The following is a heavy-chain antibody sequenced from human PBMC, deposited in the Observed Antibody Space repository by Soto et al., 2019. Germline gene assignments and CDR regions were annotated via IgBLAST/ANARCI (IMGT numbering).Heavy chain of an antibody. Sequence: QVQLQESGPGLVKPSQTLSLTCTVSGGSISSGGYYWSWIRQHPGKGLEWIGYIYYSGSTYYNPSLKSXXTXAXXPSKNQFSLKLSSVTAADTAVYYCRLGSGYDAFDIWGQGTMVTVSS. J-gene: IGHJ3*02. CDR3: RLGSGYDAFDI. CDR2: IYYSGST. V-gene: IGHV4-31*03. D-gene: IGHD1-26*01. CDR1: GGSISSGGYY.